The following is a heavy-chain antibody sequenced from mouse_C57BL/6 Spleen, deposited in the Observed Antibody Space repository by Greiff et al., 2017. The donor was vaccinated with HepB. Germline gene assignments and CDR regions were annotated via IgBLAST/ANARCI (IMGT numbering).Heavy chain of an antibody. CDR2: IRNKANGYTT. Sequence: EVKLVESGGGLVQPGGSLSLSCAASGFTFTDYYMSWVRQPPGKALEWLGFIRNKANGYTTEYSASVKGRFTISRDNSQSILYLQMNALRAEDSATYYCARVCNYGGLYYFDYWAQGTTLTVSS. J-gene: IGHJ2*01. V-gene: IGHV7-3*01. CDR3: ARVCNYGGLYYFDY. CDR1: GFTFTDYY. D-gene: IGHD2-1*01.